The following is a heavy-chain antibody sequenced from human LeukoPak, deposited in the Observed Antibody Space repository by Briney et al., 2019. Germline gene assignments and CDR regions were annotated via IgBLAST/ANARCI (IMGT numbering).Heavy chain of an antibody. D-gene: IGHD2-2*01. CDR1: GFTFSSYA. V-gene: IGHV3-30-3*01. CDR2: ISYDGSNK. Sequence: GGSLRLSCAASGFTFSSYAMHWVRQAPGKGLEWVAVISYDGSNKYYADSVKGRFTISRDNSKNTLYLQMNSLRAEDTAVYYCATEPAVLDGFDPWGQGTLVTVSS. J-gene: IGHJ5*02. CDR3: ATEPAVLDGFDP.